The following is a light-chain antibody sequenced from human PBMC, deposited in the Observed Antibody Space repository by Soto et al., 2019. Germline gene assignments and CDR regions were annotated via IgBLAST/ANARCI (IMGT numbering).Light chain of an antibody. Sequence: QSALTQPPSASGSPGQSVTISCTGTSSDVGGYNYVSWYQQHPGKAPKLMIYDVSQRPSGVPDRFSDSKSGNTASLTVSGLQAEDEADYYCSSYAGTYIVFGTGTKVTVL. CDR2: DVS. J-gene: IGLJ1*01. V-gene: IGLV2-8*01. CDR1: SSDVGGYNY. CDR3: SSYAGTYIV.